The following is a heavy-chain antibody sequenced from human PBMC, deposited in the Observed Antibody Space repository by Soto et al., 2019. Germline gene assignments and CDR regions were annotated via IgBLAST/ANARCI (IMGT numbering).Heavy chain of an antibody. CDR2: IYTSGST. CDR3: AREILSTGYCSGGSCYSSWFDP. J-gene: IGHJ5*02. CDR1: GGSISSYY. D-gene: IGHD2-15*01. V-gene: IGHV4-4*07. Sequence: SETLSLTCTVSGGSISSYYWSWIRQPAGKGLEWIGRIYTSGSTNYNPSLKSRVTMSVDTSKNQFSLKLSSVTAVDTAVYYCAREILSTGYCSGGSCYSSWFDPWGQGTLVTVS.